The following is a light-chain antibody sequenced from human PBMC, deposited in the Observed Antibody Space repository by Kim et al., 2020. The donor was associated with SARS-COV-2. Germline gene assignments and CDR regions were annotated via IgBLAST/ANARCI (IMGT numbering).Light chain of an antibody. Sequence: AIQLTQSPSSLSASVGDTVTITCRASQGISSSLVWYQQRPGQAPKLLINAASTLGSGVPSRFRGSGSGTDFTLTISSVQPEDSATYYCQQVQNYPITFGQGTRLEIK. CDR3: QQVQNYPIT. J-gene: IGKJ5*01. CDR2: AAS. CDR1: QGISSS. V-gene: IGKV1D-13*01.